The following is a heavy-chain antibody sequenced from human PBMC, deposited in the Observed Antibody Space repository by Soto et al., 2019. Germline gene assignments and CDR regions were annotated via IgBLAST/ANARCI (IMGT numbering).Heavy chain of an antibody. CDR1: GGSIRSYY. CDR3: ARDPGGY. V-gene: IGHV4-59*01. Sequence: SETLSLTCTVSGGSIRSYYWSWIRQPPGKGLEWIGYIYYSGSTNYNPSLKSRVTISVDTSKNQFSLKLSSVTAADTAVYYCARDPGGYWGQGTLVTVSS. CDR2: IYYSGST. J-gene: IGHJ4*02.